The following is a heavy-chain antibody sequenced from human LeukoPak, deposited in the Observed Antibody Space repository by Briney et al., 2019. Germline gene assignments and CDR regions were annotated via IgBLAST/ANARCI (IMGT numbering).Heavy chain of an antibody. CDR1: RFTFSSYA. CDR3: AKVKYSGSLGPFDDY. V-gene: IGHV3-23*01. J-gene: IGHJ4*02. Sequence: GGSLRLSCAASRFTFSSYAMSWVRQAPGKGLEWVSAISGSGGNTYYADSVKGRFTISRDNSKNTLYLQVNSLRAEDTAVYYCAKVKYSGSLGPFDDYWGQGTLVTVSS. D-gene: IGHD1-26*01. CDR2: ISGSGGNT.